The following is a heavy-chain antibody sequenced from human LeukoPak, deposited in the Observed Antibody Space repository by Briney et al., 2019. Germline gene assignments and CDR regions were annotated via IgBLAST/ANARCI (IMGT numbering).Heavy chain of an antibody. V-gene: IGHV4-34*01. D-gene: IGHD1-26*01. CDR2: INHSGST. CDR3: ARDRVRGSSNPYFDY. Sequence: PSETLSLTCAVYGGSFSGYYWSWIRQPPGKGLEWIGEINHSGSTNYNPSLKSRVTISIDTSQNQFSLKLSSVTAADTAVYYCARDRVRGSSNPYFDYWGQGTLVTVSS. CDR1: GGSFSGYY. J-gene: IGHJ4*02.